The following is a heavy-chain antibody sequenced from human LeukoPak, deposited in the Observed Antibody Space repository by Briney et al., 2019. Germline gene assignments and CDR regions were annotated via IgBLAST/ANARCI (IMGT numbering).Heavy chain of an antibody. CDR1: GGTFSSYA. Sequence: SVKVSCKASGGTFSSYAISWVRQAPGQGLEWLGGIIPIFGTANYAQKFQGRVTITTDESTSTAYMELSSLRSGDTAVYYCASFCSSTSCSAPFDYWGQGTLVTVSS. D-gene: IGHD2-2*01. CDR3: ASFCSSTSCSAPFDY. J-gene: IGHJ4*02. CDR2: IIPIFGTA. V-gene: IGHV1-69*05.